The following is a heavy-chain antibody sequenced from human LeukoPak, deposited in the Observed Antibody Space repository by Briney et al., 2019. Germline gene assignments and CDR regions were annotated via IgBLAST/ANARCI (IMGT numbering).Heavy chain of an antibody. CDR1: GYTFTCYY. V-gene: IGHV1-2*02. Sequence: ASVTVSCKASGYTFTCYYLHWVRQAPGQGLEWMGWINPNTGGTHSAQKFQGRVNLTRDTSISAAYMELSSVRPDDTAVYYCTRGASRTSFYWYFDLWGRGTLVTVSS. CDR3: TRGASRTSFYWYFDL. CDR2: INPNTGGT. J-gene: IGHJ2*01. D-gene: IGHD6-13*01.